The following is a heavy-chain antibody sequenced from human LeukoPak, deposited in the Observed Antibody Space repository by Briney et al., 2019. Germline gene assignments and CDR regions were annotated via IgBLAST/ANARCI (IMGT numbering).Heavy chain of an antibody. J-gene: IGHJ6*03. CDR3: ASVVVVPAAHYYYYMDV. CDR1: GYTFTGHY. V-gene: IGHV1-18*04. CDR2: ISAYNGNT. D-gene: IGHD2-2*01. Sequence: ASVKVSCKPSGYTFTGHYIHWVRQAPGQGLEWMGWISAYNGNTNYAQKLQGRVTMTTDTSTSTAYMELRSLRSDDTAVYYCASVVVVPAAHYYYYMDVWGKGTTVTVSS.